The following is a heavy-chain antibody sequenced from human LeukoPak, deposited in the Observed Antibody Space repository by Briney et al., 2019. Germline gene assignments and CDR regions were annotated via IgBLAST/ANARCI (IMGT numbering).Heavy chain of an antibody. Sequence: SETLSLTCTVSGGSISSYYWSWIRQPAGKGLDWIGRMHTSGSTNYNPSLKSRVTMSVDTSKNQFSPKLSSVTAADTAVYYCARDRYYYDTSGYYFDYWGQGTLVTVSS. D-gene: IGHD3-22*01. CDR3: ARDRYYYDTSGYYFDY. J-gene: IGHJ4*02. CDR1: GGSISSYY. CDR2: MHTSGST. V-gene: IGHV4-4*07.